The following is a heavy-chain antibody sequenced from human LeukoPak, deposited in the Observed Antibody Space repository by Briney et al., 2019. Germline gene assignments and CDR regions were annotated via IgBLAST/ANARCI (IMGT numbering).Heavy chain of an antibody. D-gene: IGHD3-3*01. Sequence: GGSLRLSCAASGFTFSSYGMHWVRQAPGKGLEWVAVIWYDGSNKYYADSVKGRFTISRDNSKNTLYLQMNSLRAQDTAVYYCARDYSTSVYYDFWSGYLMDYWGQGTLVTVSS. CDR2: IWYDGSNK. CDR1: GFTFSSYG. CDR3: ARDYSTSVYYDFWSGYLMDY. V-gene: IGHV3-33*01. J-gene: IGHJ4*02.